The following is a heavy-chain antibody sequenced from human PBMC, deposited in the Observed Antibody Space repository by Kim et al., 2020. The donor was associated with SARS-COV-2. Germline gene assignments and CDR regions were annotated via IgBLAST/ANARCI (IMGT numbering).Heavy chain of an antibody. CDR3: AKGGIGGNCIIDY. V-gene: IGHV3-43*01. CDR1: GFTFDDYT. Sequence: GGSLRLSCAASGFTFDDYTMHWVRQAPGKGLEWVSLISWDGGSTYYADSVKGRFTISRDNSKNYLYLQMNSLRTEDTDLYYCAKGGIGGNCIIDYWGQG. D-gene: IGHD2-15*01. CDR2: ISWDGGST. J-gene: IGHJ4*02.